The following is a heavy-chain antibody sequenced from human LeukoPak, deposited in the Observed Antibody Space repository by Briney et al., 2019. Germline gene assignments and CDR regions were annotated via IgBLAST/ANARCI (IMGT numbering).Heavy chain of an antibody. V-gene: IGHV3-23*01. CDR1: GFTFSSYG. D-gene: IGHD3-10*01. CDR2: LSGSGGTT. CDR3: ARKSASGNYPLDY. J-gene: IGHJ4*02. Sequence: GGSLRLSCAASGFTFSSYGMSWVRQAPGKGLGWVSALSGSGGTTYHADSVKGRFTISRDNSKNTVYLQMNSLRGEDTAVYYCARKSASGNYPLDYWGQGTLVTVSS.